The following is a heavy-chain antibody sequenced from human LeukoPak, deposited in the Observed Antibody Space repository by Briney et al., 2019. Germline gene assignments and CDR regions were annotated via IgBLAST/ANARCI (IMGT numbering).Heavy chain of an antibody. Sequence: SETLSLTCTVSGGSISSSSYYWGWIRQPPGEGLEWIGSIYYSGSTYYNPSLKSRVTISVDTSKNQFSLKLSSVTAADTAVYYCARQKRSSSSFDYWGQGTLVTVSS. D-gene: IGHD6-13*01. J-gene: IGHJ4*02. CDR1: GGSISSSSYY. CDR3: ARQKRSSSSFDY. V-gene: IGHV4-39*01. CDR2: IYYSGST.